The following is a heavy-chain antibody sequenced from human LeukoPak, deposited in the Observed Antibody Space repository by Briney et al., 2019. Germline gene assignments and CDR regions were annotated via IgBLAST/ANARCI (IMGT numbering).Heavy chain of an antibody. CDR3: ARDNTAVAGRVIDY. D-gene: IGHD6-19*01. J-gene: IGHJ4*02. CDR1: GYTFTSYY. V-gene: IGHV1-46*01. Sequence: EASVKVSCKASGYTFTSYYIHWVRQAPGRGLEWMGIINASVGSTTYAQNFQGRVTMTRYTSTSSVYMELSSLRSEDTAVYYCARDNTAVAGRVIDYWGQGTLVT. CDR2: INASVGST.